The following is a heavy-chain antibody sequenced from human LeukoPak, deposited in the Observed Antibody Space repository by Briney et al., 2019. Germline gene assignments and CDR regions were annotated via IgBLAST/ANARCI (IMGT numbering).Heavy chain of an antibody. CDR1: GGSISSGGYY. D-gene: IGHD6-19*01. CDR2: IYYSGST. CDR3: ARGKVMATWLVRGDEWYFDL. J-gene: IGHJ2*01. Sequence: PSETLSLTCTVSGGSISSGGYYWSWIRQHPGKGLEWIGYIYYSGSTYYNPSLKSRVTISVDTSKNQFSLKLSSVTAADTAVYYCARGKVMATWLVRGDEWYFDLWGRGTLVTVSS. V-gene: IGHV4-31*03.